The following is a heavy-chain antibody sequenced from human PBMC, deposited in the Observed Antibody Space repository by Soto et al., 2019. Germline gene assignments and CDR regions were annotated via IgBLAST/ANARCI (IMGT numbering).Heavy chain of an antibody. D-gene: IGHD2-2*01. V-gene: IGHV7-4-1*01. CDR2: INTNTGNP. CDR3: ARGYHCSSTSCYIGLYGMDV. CDR1: GYTFTSYA. J-gene: IGHJ6*02. Sequence: WASVKVSCKASGYTFTSYAMNWVRQAPGQGLEWMGWINTNTGNPTYAQGFTGRFVFSLDTSVSTAYLQICSLKAEDTAVYYCARGYHCSSTSCYIGLYGMDVWGQGTTVTVSS.